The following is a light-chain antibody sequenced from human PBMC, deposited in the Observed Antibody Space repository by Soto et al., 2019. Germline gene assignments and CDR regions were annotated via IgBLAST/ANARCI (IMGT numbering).Light chain of an antibody. Sequence: EIVLTQSPATLSVSPGERVTLSCRASQSVSSYLAWYQQKPGQAPRLLFYGASTRATGIPARFSGSGSGTEFTLTITRLQSEDFAIYYCQKYNNGRETFGQGTKGDIK. CDR2: GAS. CDR1: QSVSSY. J-gene: IGKJ1*01. V-gene: IGKV3-15*01. CDR3: QKYNNGRET.